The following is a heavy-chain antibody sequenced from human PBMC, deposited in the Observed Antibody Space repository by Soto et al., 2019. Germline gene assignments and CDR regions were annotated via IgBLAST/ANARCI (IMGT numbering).Heavy chain of an antibody. Sequence: PGGSLRLSCAASGFTFSSYSMNWVRQAPGKGLEWVSSISSSSSYIYYADSVKGRFTISRDNAKNSLYLQMNSLRAEDTAVYYCARGGYVDRSSLRSLIIYYMDVWGKGTTVTVSS. CDR3: ARGGYVDRSSLRSLIIYYMDV. J-gene: IGHJ6*03. CDR1: GFTFSSYS. D-gene: IGHD6-6*01. CDR2: ISSSSSYI. V-gene: IGHV3-21*01.